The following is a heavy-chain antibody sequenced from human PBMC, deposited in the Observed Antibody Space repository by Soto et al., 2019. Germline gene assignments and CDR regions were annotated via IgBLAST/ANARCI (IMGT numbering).Heavy chain of an antibody. D-gene: IGHD2-2*01. CDR3: ARDCSSTSCFSWFDP. J-gene: IGHJ5*02. Sequence: ASVKVSCKASGYTFASYGISWVRQAPVQGLEWMGWISAYNGNTNYAQKLQGRVTMTTDTSTSTAYMELRSLRSDDTAVYYCARDCSSTSCFSWFDPWGQGTLVTVSS. CDR2: ISAYNGNT. CDR1: GYTFASYG. V-gene: IGHV1-18*04.